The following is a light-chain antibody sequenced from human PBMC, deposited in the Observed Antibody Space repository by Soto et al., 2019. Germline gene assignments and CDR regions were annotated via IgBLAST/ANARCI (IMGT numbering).Light chain of an antibody. J-gene: IGKJ1*01. CDR3: QQRSDWPWT. CDR1: ESVTNY. Sequence: EIVVTQSPATLSLYPRERGTLSCMASESVTNYLAWYQQKPGQAPRLLVYDVSNRATGIPARFSGGGSGTDFTLTISNLEPEDFAVYYCQQRSDWPWTFGQGIKVDIK. CDR2: DVS. V-gene: IGKV3-11*01.